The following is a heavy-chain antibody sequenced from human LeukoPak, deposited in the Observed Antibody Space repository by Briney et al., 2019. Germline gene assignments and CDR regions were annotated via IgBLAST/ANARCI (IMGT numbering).Heavy chain of an antibody. CDR1: GGSISSGGYY. D-gene: IGHD5-24*01. V-gene: IGHV4-31*03. CDR3: TAALDGYPTRVFHY. J-gene: IGHJ4*02. Sequence: PSETLSLTCTVSGGSISSGGYYWSWIRQHPGKNLEWIGYIYYSGSTYYNPSLKSRVTISVDTSKNQFSLKLSSVTAADTAVYYCTAALDGYPTRVFHYWGQGTLVTVSS. CDR2: IYYSGST.